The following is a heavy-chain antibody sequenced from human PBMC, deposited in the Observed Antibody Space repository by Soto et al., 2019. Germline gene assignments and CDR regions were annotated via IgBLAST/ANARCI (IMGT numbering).Heavy chain of an antibody. CDR1: GYTFTSQN. J-gene: IGHJ4*02. CDR3: ISTLGARFDY. Sequence: ASVKVSCKASGYTFTSQNMHWVRQAPGQGLEWMGVINPSIGTTTYAQKFQGRVTMTSDTSTSSFYMEVSSLSSEDTAVYYCISTLGARFDYWGQGTLVTVSS. D-gene: IGHD1-26*01. CDR2: INPSIGTT. V-gene: IGHV1-46*03.